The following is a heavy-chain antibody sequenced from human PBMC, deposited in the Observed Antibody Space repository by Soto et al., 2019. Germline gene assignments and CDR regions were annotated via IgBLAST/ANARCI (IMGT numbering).Heavy chain of an antibody. CDR1: GFTFNRHW. D-gene: IGHD3-3*01. V-gene: IGHV3-74*03. Sequence: GGSLRLSCAASGFTFNRHWMHWVRQVPGKGLVWVSRINTDGSNTTYADSVKGRFAISRDNAKNTLYLQMNSLRAEDTAVYYCARSGYDFWSGYFHYYFDSWGQGTLVTVSS. J-gene: IGHJ4*02. CDR3: ARSGYDFWSGYFHYYFDS. CDR2: INTDGSNT.